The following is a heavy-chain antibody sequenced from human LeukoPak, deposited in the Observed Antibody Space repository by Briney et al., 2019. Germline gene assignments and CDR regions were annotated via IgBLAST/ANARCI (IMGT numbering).Heavy chain of an antibody. V-gene: IGHV1-69*04. D-gene: IGHD5-18*01. CDR3: ARASTAMVTSY. Sequence: GASVKVSCKASGGTFSSYAISWVRQAPGQGLEWMGRIIPILGIANYAQKFQGRVTITADKSTSTAYMELSSLRSKDTAVYYCARASTAMVTSYWGQGTLVTVSS. CDR1: GGTFSSYA. J-gene: IGHJ4*02. CDR2: IIPILGIA.